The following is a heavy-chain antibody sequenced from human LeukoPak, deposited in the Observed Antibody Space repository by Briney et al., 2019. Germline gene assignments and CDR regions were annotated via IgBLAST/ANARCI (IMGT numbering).Heavy chain of an antibody. CDR2: ISGSGGST. CDR3: TKGNSSVWTYYFDY. CDR1: GFTVSDNY. V-gene: IGHV3-23*01. Sequence: PGGSLRLSCAASGFTVSDNYISWVRQAPGKGLEWVSVISGSGGSTYYADSVKGRFTISRDNSKNTLYLQMSSLRADDTAVYYCTKGNSSVWTYYFDYWGQGTLVTVSS. J-gene: IGHJ4*02. D-gene: IGHD6-19*01.